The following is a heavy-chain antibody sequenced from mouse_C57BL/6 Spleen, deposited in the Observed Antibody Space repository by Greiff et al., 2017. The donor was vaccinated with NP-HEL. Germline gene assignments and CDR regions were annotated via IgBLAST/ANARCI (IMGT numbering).Heavy chain of an antibody. V-gene: IGHV8-12*01. D-gene: IGHD1-1*01. CDR3: ARRYYDWYFDV. CDR2: IYWDDDK. Sequence: QVTLKECGPGILQSSQTLSLTCSFSGFSLSTSGMGVSWIRQPSGKGLEWLAHIYWDDDKRYNPSLKSRLTISKDTSRNQVFLKITSVDTADTATYYCARRYYDWYFDVWGTGTTVTVSS. J-gene: IGHJ1*03. CDR1: GFSLSTSGMG.